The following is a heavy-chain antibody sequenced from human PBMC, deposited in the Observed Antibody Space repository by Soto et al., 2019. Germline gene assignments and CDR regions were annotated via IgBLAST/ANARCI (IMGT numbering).Heavy chain of an antibody. CDR1: GGSISSSNYY. D-gene: IGHD6-6*01. V-gene: IGHV4-31*03. CDR2: IYYSGST. Sequence: PSETLSLTCTVSGGSISSSNYYWTWIRQSPGKGLEWIGYIYYSGSTYYNPSLESRVAISLDTSRSQFSLTLHSVTAADTAIYYCARDRHNNFFDPWGQGTLVTVSS. J-gene: IGHJ5*02. CDR3: ARDRHNNFFDP.